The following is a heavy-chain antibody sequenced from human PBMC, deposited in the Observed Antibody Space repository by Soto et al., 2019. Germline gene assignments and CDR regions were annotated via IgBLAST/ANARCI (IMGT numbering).Heavy chain of an antibody. J-gene: IGHJ4*02. CDR1: GFTFSSYA. V-gene: IGHV3-23*01. CDR2: ISGRGDDT. D-gene: IGHD3-22*01. CDR3: ARAQPTYSSSYFDY. Sequence: EVQLLESGGDLVQPGGSLRLSCAASGFTFSSYAMSWVRQAPGKGLEWVSTISGRGDDTYYTDSVKGRFTISRDNSKNTLYVHMNSLRAEDTACYYCARAQPTYSSSYFDYWGQGTLVTVSS.